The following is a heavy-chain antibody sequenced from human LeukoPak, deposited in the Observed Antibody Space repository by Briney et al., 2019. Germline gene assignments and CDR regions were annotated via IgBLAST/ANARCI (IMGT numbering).Heavy chain of an antibody. CDR3: ARHHSYCSGGSCYFFDY. V-gene: IGHV5-10-1*01. CDR2: IDPSDSYT. D-gene: IGHD2-15*01. CDR1: GYSFTSYW. J-gene: IGHJ4*02. Sequence: GESLKISCKGSGYSFTSYWIGWVRQMPGKGLEWMGRIDPSDSYTNYSPSFQGHVTISADKSISTAYLQWSSLKASDTAMYYCARHHSYCSGGSCYFFDYWGQGTLVTVSS.